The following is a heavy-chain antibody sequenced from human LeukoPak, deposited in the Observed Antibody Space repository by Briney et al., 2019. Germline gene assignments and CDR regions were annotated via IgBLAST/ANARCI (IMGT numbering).Heavy chain of an antibody. J-gene: IGHJ3*02. CDR2: ISSTGSYI. V-gene: IGHV3-21*01. CDR3: ARGGIAVAVFAFDI. Sequence: GGSLRLSCAASGFTFSNYAMIWVRQAPGKGLEWVSSISSTGSYIYYADSAKGRFTISRDNAKNSLYVQMNTLRAEDTAVYYCARGGIAVAVFAFDIWGQGTMVTVSS. CDR1: GFTFSNYA. D-gene: IGHD6-19*01.